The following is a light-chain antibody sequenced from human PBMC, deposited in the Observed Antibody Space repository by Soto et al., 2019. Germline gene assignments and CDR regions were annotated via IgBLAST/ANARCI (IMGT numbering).Light chain of an antibody. CDR3: AAWDDSLSGWV. V-gene: IGLV1-47*01. CDR2: MNN. CDR1: SSNIGSKY. Sequence: QFVLTQPPSASGTPRQRVTLSCSGSSSNIGSKYVYWYQQLPGTAPKLLIYMNNQRPSGVPDRFSGSKSGTSASLAISGLRSEDEADYYCAAWDDSLSGWVFGGGTKLTVL. J-gene: IGLJ3*02.